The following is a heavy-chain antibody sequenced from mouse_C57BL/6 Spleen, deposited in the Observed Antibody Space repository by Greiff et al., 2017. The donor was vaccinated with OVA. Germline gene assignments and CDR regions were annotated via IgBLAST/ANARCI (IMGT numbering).Heavy chain of an antibody. D-gene: IGHD2-3*01. V-gene: IGHV1-83*01. CDR3: RLIYDGYYGYFDV. Sequence: VQLKESGPELVKPGASVKMSCKASGYTFTDYYMHWVKQKPGKGLEWIGEIYPGSGNTYYNEKFKGKATLTADTSSSTAYMQLSSLTSEDSAVYFCARLIYDGYYGYFDVWGTGTTVTVSS. J-gene: IGHJ1*03. CDR2: YPGSGNTY. CDR1: YTFTDYYM.